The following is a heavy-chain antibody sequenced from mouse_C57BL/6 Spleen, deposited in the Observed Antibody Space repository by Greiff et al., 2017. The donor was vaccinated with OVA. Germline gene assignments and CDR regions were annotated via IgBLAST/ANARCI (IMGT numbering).Heavy chain of an antibody. CDR2: IYPRSGNT. CDR3: ARCTTVVHFDY. D-gene: IGHD1-1*01. J-gene: IGHJ2*01. V-gene: IGHV1-81*01. Sequence: QVHVKQSGAELARPGASVKLSCKASGYTFTSYGISWVKQRTGQGLEWIGEIYPRSGNTYYNEKFKGKATLTADKSSSTAYMELRSLTSEDSAVYFCARCTTVVHFDYWGQGTTLTVSS. CDR1: GYTFTSYG.